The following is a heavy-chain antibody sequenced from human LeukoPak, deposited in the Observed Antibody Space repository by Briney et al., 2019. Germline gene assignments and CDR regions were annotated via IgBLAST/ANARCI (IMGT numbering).Heavy chain of an antibody. J-gene: IGHJ4*02. D-gene: IGHD1-26*01. V-gene: IGHV4-59*11. Sequence: SETLSLTCTVSGGSISSHYWSWIRQPPGKGLEWIGYIYYSGSTNYNPSLKSRVTISVDTSKNQFSLKLSSVTAADTAVYYCARTKTEVVGYYFDYWGQGTLVTVSS. CDR2: IYYSGST. CDR3: ARTKTEVVGYYFDY. CDR1: GGSISSHY.